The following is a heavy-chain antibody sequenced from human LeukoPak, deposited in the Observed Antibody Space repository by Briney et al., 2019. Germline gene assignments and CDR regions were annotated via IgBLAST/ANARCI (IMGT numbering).Heavy chain of an antibody. CDR2: IYHSGST. D-gene: IGHD6-13*01. CDR3: ARMIAAASFDY. Sequence: SETLSLTCAVSGYSISSGYYWGCIRQPPGKGLEWIGSIYHSGSTYYNPSLKSRVTISVDTSKNQFSLKLSSVTAADTAVYYCARMIAAASFDYWGQGTLVTVSS. CDR1: GYSISSGYY. J-gene: IGHJ4*02. V-gene: IGHV4-38-2*01.